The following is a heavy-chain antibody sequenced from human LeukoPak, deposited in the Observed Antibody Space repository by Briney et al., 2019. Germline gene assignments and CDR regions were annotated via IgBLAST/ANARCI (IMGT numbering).Heavy chain of an antibody. CDR3: AKSPYFGSGSYSWGVFDY. CDR2: ISGSGGST. Sequence: GGSLRLSCAASGFTLSSYAMNWVRQAPGKGLEWVSVISGSGGSTYYADCVEGRFTISRYNSKNTLHLQMNSLRAEDTAVYYCAKSPYFGSGSYSWGVFDYWGQGTLVTVSS. D-gene: IGHD3-10*01. CDR1: GFTLSSYA. V-gene: IGHV3-23*01. J-gene: IGHJ4*02.